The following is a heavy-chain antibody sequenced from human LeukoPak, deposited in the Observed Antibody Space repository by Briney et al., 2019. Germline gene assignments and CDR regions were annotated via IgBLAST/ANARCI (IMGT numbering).Heavy chain of an antibody. CDR3: ARGAYSYGLIDAFDI. V-gene: IGHV3-21*01. D-gene: IGHD5-18*01. J-gene: IGHJ3*02. CDR1: GFTFSSYS. Sequence: GGSLRLSCAASGFTFSSYSMNWVRQAPGKGLEWVSSISSSSSYIYYADSVKGRFTISRDNAKNSLYLQMNSLGDEDTAVYYCARGAYSYGLIDAFDIWGQGTMVTVSS. CDR2: ISSSSSYI.